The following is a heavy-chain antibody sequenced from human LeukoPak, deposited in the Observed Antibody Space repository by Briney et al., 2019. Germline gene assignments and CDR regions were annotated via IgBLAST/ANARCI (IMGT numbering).Heavy chain of an antibody. Sequence: GGSLRLSCAASGFTFSSYSMNWVRQAPGKGLEWVSSISSSSSYIYYADSVKGRFTISRDNAKNSLYLHMDSLRAEDTAVYYCARGPHCSSTSCYTHWFDPWGQGTLVTVSS. V-gene: IGHV3-21*06. CDR1: GFTFSSYS. CDR2: ISSSSSYI. CDR3: ARGPHCSSTSCYTHWFDP. D-gene: IGHD2-2*02. J-gene: IGHJ5*02.